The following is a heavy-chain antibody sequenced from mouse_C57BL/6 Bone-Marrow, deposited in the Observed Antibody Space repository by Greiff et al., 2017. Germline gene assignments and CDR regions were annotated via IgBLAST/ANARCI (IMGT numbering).Heavy chain of an antibody. CDR1: GYTFTSYW. CDR3: ARERSPYAMDY. V-gene: IGHV1-69*01. J-gene: IGHJ4*01. Sequence: QVQLQQPGAELVMPGASVKLSCKASGYTFTSYWMHWVKQRPGQGLEWIGEIDPSDSYTNYNQKFKGKSTLTVDKSSSTAYMQLSSLTSEDSAVYYCARERSPYAMDYWGQGTSVTVSS. CDR2: IDPSDSYT.